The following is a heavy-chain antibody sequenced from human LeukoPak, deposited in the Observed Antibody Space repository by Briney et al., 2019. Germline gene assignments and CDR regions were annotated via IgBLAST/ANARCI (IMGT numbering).Heavy chain of an antibody. D-gene: IGHD6-13*01. J-gene: IGHJ1*01. CDR1: GFTFSSYG. CDR2: ISYDGSNK. V-gene: IGHV3-30*18. Sequence: PGGSLRLSCAASGFTFSSYGMHWVRQAPGKGLEWVAVISYDGSNKYYADSVKGRFTISRDNSKNTLYLQMNSLRAEDTAVYYCAKDRSSGSWYKKSFQHWGQGTLVTVSS. CDR3: AKDRSSGSWYKKSFQH.